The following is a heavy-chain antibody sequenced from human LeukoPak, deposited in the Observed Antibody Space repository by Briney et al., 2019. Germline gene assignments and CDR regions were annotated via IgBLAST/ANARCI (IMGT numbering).Heavy chain of an antibody. CDR2: VYYSGST. J-gene: IGHJ6*03. CDR1: GGSISSYY. Sequence: SETLSLTCTVSGGSISSYYWSWIRHRPGKGLEWIGYVYYSGSTNYNPSLKSRVTISVDTSKNQFSLKLSSVTAADTAVYYCARGGSESYRNYYYMDVWGKGTTVTVSS. V-gene: IGHV4-59*01. CDR3: ARGGSESYRNYYYMDV. D-gene: IGHD3-10*01.